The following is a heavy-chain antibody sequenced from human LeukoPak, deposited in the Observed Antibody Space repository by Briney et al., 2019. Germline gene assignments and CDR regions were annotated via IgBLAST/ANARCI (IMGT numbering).Heavy chain of an antibody. J-gene: IGHJ4*02. D-gene: IGHD2-2*01. V-gene: IGHV4-34*01. CDR1: GGSFSGYY. CDR3: ARGSHRSTGCLYYFDY. CDR2: INHSGST. Sequence: SETLSLTCAVYGGSFSGYYWSWIRQPPGKGLEWIGEINHSGSTNYNPSLKSRVTISVDTSKNQFSLKLSSVTAADTAVYYCARGSHRSTGCLYYFDYWGQGTLVTVSS.